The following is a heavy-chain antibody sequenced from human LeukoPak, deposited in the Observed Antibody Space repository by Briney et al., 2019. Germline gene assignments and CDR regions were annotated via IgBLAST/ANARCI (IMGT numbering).Heavy chain of an antibody. J-gene: IGHJ4*02. CDR1: EFIFGAYW. V-gene: IGHV3-7*01. CDR3: VSSLQKFGTRDY. D-gene: IGHD3-10*01. Sequence: PGRSLRLACSVAEFIFGAYWMAWVRQAPGKGLEWVAHINQDGSETYYMDSSKVPFTISRDNAKKSFCLQMHSLTAEATALSSRVSSLQKFGTRDYWGQGTLVTVSS. CDR2: INQDGSET.